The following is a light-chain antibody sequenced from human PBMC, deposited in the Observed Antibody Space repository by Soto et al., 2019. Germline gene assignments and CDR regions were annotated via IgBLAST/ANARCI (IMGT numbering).Light chain of an antibody. CDR3: QQYYSTPPFT. CDR2: WAS. CDR1: QSVLYSSNNKNY. J-gene: IGKJ3*01. Sequence: DIVMTQSPDSLAGCLGERATINCKSSQSVLYSSNNKNYLAWYQQKPGQPPKLLIYWASTRESGVPDRFSGSGSGTDFTLTISSLQAEDVAVYYCQQYYSTPPFTFGPGTKVDIK. V-gene: IGKV4-1*01.